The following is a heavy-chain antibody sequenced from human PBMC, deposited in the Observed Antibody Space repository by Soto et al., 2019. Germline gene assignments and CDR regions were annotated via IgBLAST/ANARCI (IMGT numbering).Heavy chain of an antibody. V-gene: IGHV1-2*04. CDR2: INPNSGGT. CDR1: GYTFTGYY. D-gene: IGHD2-21*01. CDR3: ARGSAGDPDAFDI. J-gene: IGHJ3*02. Sequence: ASVKVSCKASGYTFTGYYMHWVRQAPGQGLEWMGWINPNSGGTNYAQKFQGWVTMTRDTSISTAYMELSRLRSDDTAVFYCARGSAGDPDAFDIWGQGTMVTV.